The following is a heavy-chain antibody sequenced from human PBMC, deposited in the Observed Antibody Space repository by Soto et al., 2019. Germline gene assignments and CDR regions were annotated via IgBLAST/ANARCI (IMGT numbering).Heavy chain of an antibody. CDR3: AREGRGKKAGYNGLVSLGY. CDR1: GSRFSNYV. Sequence: ASVKVSCKVSGSRFSNYVISWVRQAPGHGLEWLGRIIPIFNSTKYAQSFQGRVTITADKSTSTASLELSSLRSDDTAVYYCAREGRGKKAGYNGLVSLGYWGRGILVTVSS. V-gene: IGHV1-69*06. CDR2: IIPIFNST. J-gene: IGHJ4*02. D-gene: IGHD2-2*02.